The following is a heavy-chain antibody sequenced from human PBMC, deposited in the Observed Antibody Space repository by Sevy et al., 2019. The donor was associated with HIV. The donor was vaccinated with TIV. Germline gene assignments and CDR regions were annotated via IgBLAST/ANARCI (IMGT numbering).Heavy chain of an antibody. D-gene: IGHD2-15*01. CDR1: GFTFSSYS. V-gene: IGHV3-21*01. J-gene: IGHJ6*02. Sequence: GGSLRLSCAASGFTFSSYSMNWVRQAPGKGLEWVSSISSSSSYIYYADSVKGRFTISRDNAKNSLYLQMNSLRAEDTAVYDCAREKDIVVVVAATLQHYYYGMDVWGQGTTVTVSS. CDR3: AREKDIVVVVAATLQHYYYGMDV. CDR2: ISSSSSYI.